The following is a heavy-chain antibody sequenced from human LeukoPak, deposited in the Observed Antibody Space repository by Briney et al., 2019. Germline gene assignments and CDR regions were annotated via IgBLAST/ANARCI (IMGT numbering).Heavy chain of an antibody. CDR2: IKQDGSGK. Sequence: GGSLRLSCAASGFTFSSYWMSWVRQAPGKGLEWVANIKQDGSGKYYVDSVKGRFTISRDNAKNSLYLQMNSLRAEDTAVYYWARDLRYFDWSNYGMDVWGKGTTVTVSS. CDR3: ARDLRYFDWSNYGMDV. J-gene: IGHJ6*04. V-gene: IGHV3-7*03. D-gene: IGHD3-9*01. CDR1: GFTFSSYW.